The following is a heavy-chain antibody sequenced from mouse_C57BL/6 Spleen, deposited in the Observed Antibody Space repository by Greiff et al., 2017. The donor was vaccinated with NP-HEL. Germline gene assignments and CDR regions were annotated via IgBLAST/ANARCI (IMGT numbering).Heavy chain of an antibody. V-gene: IGHV1-80*01. CDR2: IYPGDGDT. CDR1: GYAFSSYW. Sequence: VQLQQSGAELVKPGASVKISCKASGYAFSSYWMNWVKQRPGKGLEWIGQIYPGDGDTNYNGKFKGKATLTADKSSSTAYMQLSSLTSEDSAVYFCARGTYYSNFYAMDYWGQGTSVTVSS. J-gene: IGHJ4*01. CDR3: ARGTYYSNFYAMDY. D-gene: IGHD2-5*01.